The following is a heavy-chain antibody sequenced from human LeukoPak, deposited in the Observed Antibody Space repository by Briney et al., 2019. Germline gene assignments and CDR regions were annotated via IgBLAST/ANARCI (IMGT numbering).Heavy chain of an antibody. D-gene: IGHD3-16*02. V-gene: IGHV4-61*01. J-gene: IGHJ4*02. Sequence: SETLSLTCTVSGGSVSSGSYYWSWIRQPPGKGLEWIGYIYYSGSTYYNPSLKSRVTISVDTSKNQFSLKLSSVTAADTAVYYCAGTSRLRRGLSGGYYFDYWGQGTLVTVSS. CDR2: IYYSGST. CDR1: GGSVSSGSYY. CDR3: AGTSRLRRGLSGGYYFDY.